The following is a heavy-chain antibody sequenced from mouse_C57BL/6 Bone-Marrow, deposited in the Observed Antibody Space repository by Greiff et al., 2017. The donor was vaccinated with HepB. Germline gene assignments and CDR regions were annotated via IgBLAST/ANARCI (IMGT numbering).Heavy chain of an antibody. D-gene: IGHD2-4*01. CDR3: ARQRDYVLYAMDY. CDR2: IWSDGST. Sequence: VHLVESGPGLVAPSQSLSITCTVSGFSLTSYGVHWVRQPPGEGLEWLVVIWSDGSTTYNSALKSRLSISKDNSKSQVFLKMNSLQTDDTAMYYCARQRDYVLYAMDYWGQGTSVTVSS. J-gene: IGHJ4*01. V-gene: IGHV2-6-1*01. CDR1: GFSLTSYG.